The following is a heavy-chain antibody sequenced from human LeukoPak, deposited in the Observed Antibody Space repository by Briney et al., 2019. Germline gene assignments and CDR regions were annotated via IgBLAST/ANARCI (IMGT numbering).Heavy chain of an antibody. CDR1: GGSISSGGYS. Sequence: SQTLSLTCAVSGGSISSGGYSWSWIRQPPGKGLEWIGYINHSGSTNYNPSLKSRVTISVDTSKNQFSLKLSSVTAADTAVYYCASRYYDSSGYYSYFDYWGQGTLVTVSS. D-gene: IGHD3-22*01. V-gene: IGHV4-30-2*01. CDR2: INHSGST. J-gene: IGHJ4*02. CDR3: ASRYYDSSGYYSYFDY.